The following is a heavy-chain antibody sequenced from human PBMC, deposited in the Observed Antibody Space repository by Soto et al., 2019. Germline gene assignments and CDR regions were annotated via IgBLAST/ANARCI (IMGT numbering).Heavy chain of an antibody. Sequence: EVQLLESGGGLVQPGGSLRLSCAASGFTFSSYAMSWVRQAPGKGLEWVSAISGSGGTTYYADSVKGRFTFSRYNSKNKLYLQMNSLKAEDTAVYYCAKTANGWFSAFDIWGQGTMVTVSS. V-gene: IGHV3-23*01. CDR2: ISGSGGTT. J-gene: IGHJ3*02. CDR3: AKTANGWFSAFDI. CDR1: GFTFSSYA. D-gene: IGHD6-19*01.